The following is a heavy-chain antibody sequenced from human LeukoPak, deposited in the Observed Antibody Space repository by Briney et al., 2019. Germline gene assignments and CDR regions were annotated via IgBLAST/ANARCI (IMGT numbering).Heavy chain of an antibody. D-gene: IGHD3-10*01. Sequence: SVEVSCKASGGTFSSYAISWVRQAPGQGLEWMGGIIPIFGTANYAQKFQGRVTITADESTSTAYMELSSLRSEDTAVYYCARESDYYGSGSGRFDPWGQGTLVTVSS. CDR2: IIPIFGTA. J-gene: IGHJ5*02. CDR3: ARESDYYGSGSGRFDP. V-gene: IGHV1-69*13. CDR1: GGTFSSYA.